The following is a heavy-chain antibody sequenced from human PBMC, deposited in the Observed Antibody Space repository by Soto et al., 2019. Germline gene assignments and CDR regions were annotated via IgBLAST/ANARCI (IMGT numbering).Heavy chain of an antibody. CDR1: GFTFSSYS. J-gene: IGHJ4*02. D-gene: IGHD3-10*01. V-gene: IGHV3-21*01. Sequence: EVQLVESGGGLVKPGGSLRLSCAASGFTFSSYSMNWVRQAPGKGLEWVSSISSSSSYIYYADSVKGRFTISRDNAKNSLYLQMNSLRAEDTAVYYCARDRDGGSGSLRYYFDYWGQGTLVTVS. CDR3: ARDRDGGSGSLRYYFDY. CDR2: ISSSSSYI.